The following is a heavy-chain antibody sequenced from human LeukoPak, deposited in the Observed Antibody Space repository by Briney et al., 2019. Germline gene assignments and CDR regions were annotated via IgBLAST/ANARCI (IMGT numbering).Heavy chain of an antibody. V-gene: IGHV3-23*01. CDR1: GFTFSSYA. CDR2: ISGSGGST. J-gene: IGHJ6*03. Sequence: PGGSLRLSCAASGFTFSSYAMSWVRQAPGKGLEWVSAISGSGGSTYYADSVKGRFTISRDNAKNSLYLQMNSLRAEDTAVYYCAREETGDWESHYYMDVWGKGTTVTVSS. CDR3: AREETGDWESHYYMDV. D-gene: IGHD7-27*01.